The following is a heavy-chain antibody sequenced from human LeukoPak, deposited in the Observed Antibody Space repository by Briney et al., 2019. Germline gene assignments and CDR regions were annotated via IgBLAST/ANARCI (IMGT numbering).Heavy chain of an antibody. D-gene: IGHD1-26*01. J-gene: IGHJ3*02. Sequence: SETLSLTCTVSGGSISSYYWSWIRQPAGKGLEWIGRIYTSGSTNYNPSLKSRVTISVDTSKNQFSLKLSSVTAADTAVYYCARGYRGIYTNRAFDIWGQGTMVTVSS. CDR1: GGSISSYY. CDR3: ARGYRGIYTNRAFDI. V-gene: IGHV4-4*07. CDR2: IYTSGST.